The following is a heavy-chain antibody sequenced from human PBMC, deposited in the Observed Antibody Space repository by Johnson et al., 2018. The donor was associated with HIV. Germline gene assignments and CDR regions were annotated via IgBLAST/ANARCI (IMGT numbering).Heavy chain of an antibody. CDR3: AKDEAQTLAAAGRDAFDI. CDR2: IRYDGSNK. V-gene: IGHV3-30*02. D-gene: IGHD6-13*01. CDR1: GFTFSSYG. J-gene: IGHJ3*02. Sequence: QMLLVESGGGVVQPGGSLRLSCAASGFTFSSYGMHWVRQAPGKGLEWVAFIRYDGSNKYYADSVKGRFTISRDNSKNTLYLQMNSLRAEDTAVYYCAKDEAQTLAAAGRDAFDIWGQGTMVTVSS.